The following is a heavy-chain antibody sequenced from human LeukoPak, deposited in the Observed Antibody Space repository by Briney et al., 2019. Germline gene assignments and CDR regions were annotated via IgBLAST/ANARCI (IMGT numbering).Heavy chain of an antibody. CDR2: MTGSGGST. CDR1: GFTFSSYS. D-gene: IGHD5-18*01. CDR3: AKRGHTAMFDN. Sequence: GGSLRLSCAASGFTFSSYSMNWVRQAPGKGLEWVSAMTGSGGSTSYADSVKGRFTISRDNSKNTLFLQMSSLRAEDTAVYYCAKRGHTAMFDNWGQGTLVTVSS. V-gene: IGHV3-23*01. J-gene: IGHJ4*02.